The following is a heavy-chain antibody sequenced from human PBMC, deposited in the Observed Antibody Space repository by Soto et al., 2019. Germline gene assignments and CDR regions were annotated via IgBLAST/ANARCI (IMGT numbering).Heavy chain of an antibody. CDR3: ASSGAPYSGGY. Sequence: EVQLVESGGGLVQPGGSLKLSCAASGFTFSGSGMHWVRQASGKGLEWVGRIRNKANGYATAYAASVKGRFTISRDDSKNTAYLQMSSLKTEDTAVYYCASSGAPYSGGYWGQGTLVTVSS. D-gene: IGHD6-25*01. CDR1: GFTFSGSG. V-gene: IGHV3-73*02. CDR2: IRNKANGYAT. J-gene: IGHJ4*02.